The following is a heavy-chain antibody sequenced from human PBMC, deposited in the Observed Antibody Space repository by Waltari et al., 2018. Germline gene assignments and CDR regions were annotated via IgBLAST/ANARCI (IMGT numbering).Heavy chain of an antibody. CDR3: ARGSGYYDDIDY. Sequence: EVHLVESGGGLVQPGGSLRLSCAASGFTFSSYWMNWIRQAPGKGLVWVSRINSDGSSTSYADSVKGRFTISRDNAKNTLYLQMNSLRAEDTAVYYCARGSGYYDDIDYWGQGTLVTVSS. J-gene: IGHJ4*02. CDR1: GFTFSSYW. CDR2: INSDGSST. V-gene: IGHV3-74*01. D-gene: IGHD3-3*01.